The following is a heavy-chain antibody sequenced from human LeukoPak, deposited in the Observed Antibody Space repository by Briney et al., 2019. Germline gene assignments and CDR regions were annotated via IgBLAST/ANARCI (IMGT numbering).Heavy chain of an antibody. CDR2: IRSKANSYAT. Sequence: GGPLRLSCAASGFTFSGSAMHWVRQASGKGLEWVGRIRSKANSYATAYAASVEGRFTISRDDSKNTAYLQMNSLKTEDTAVYYCAKNRITMVRGVFDYWGQGTLVTVSS. CDR3: AKNRITMVRGVFDY. CDR1: GFTFSGSA. V-gene: IGHV3-73*01. J-gene: IGHJ4*02. D-gene: IGHD3-10*01.